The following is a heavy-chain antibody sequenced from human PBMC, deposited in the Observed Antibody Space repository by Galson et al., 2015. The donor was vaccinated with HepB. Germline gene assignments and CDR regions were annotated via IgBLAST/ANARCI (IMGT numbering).Heavy chain of an antibody. CDR1: GFTFSSYG. J-gene: IGHJ4*02. Sequence: SLRLSCAASGFTFSSYGMHWVRQAPGKGLEWVAVIWYDGSNKYYADSVKGRFTISRDNSKNTLYLQMNSLRPEDTAVYYCAKGGGDFVPPFDYWGQGTLVTVSS. D-gene: IGHD2-21*02. V-gene: IGHV3-33*06. CDR2: IWYDGSNK. CDR3: AKGGGDFVPPFDY.